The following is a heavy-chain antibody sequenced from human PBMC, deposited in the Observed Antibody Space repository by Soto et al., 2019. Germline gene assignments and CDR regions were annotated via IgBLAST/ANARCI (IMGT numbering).Heavy chain of an antibody. V-gene: IGHV3-11*06. J-gene: IGHJ3*02. Sequence: PGGSLRLSCAASGFTFSDYYMSWIRQAPGKGLEWVSYISSSSSYTNYADSVKGRFTISRDNAKNSLYLQMNSLRAEDTAVYYCARAPHPGSTAVGAFDIWGQGTMVTVSS. CDR3: ARAPHPGSTAVGAFDI. CDR1: GFTFSDYY. CDR2: ISSSSSYT. D-gene: IGHD2-2*01.